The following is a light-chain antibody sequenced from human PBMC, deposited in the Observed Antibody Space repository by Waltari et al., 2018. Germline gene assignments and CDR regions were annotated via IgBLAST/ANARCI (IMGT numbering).Light chain of an antibody. CDR1: QSVSDW. Sequence: TCRASQSVSDWLAWYQHKPGKAPKVLIYEASSLKSGVPSRFSGSGSGTEFTLTISSLQPDDFATYYCQQYNDYGTWTFGQGTKVEIK. V-gene: IGKV1-5*03. CDR3: QQYNDYGTWT. CDR2: EAS. J-gene: IGKJ1*01.